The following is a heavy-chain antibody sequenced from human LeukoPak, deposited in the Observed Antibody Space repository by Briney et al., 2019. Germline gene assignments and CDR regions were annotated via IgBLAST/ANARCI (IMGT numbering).Heavy chain of an antibody. J-gene: IGHJ4*02. CDR2: ISSNGGST. V-gene: IGHV3-64D*09. D-gene: IGHD2-2*01. Sequence: PGGSLRLSCVASGFTLSSYAMHWVRQAPGKGLEYVSAISSNGGSTYYADSVKGRFTISRDNSKNTLYLQMSSLRAEDTAVYYCVKGYCSSISCYGDYWGQGTLVTFSS. CDR3: VKGYCSSISCYGDY. CDR1: GFTLSSYA.